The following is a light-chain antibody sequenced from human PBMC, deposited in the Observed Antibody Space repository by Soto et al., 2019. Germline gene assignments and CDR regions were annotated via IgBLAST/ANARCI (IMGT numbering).Light chain of an antibody. J-gene: IGLJ3*02. CDR3: QTLGTGIQV. CDR1: SGCSTYA. CDR2: INYDGTH. Sequence: QPVLTQSPSASASLGASVKLTCTLSSGCSTYAIAWHQQQSEKGPRFLMKINYDGTHSKGDGFFDRFSGSSSGAERHLTISSLQSEDEADYYCQTLGTGIQVFGGGTKLTVL. V-gene: IGLV4-69*01.